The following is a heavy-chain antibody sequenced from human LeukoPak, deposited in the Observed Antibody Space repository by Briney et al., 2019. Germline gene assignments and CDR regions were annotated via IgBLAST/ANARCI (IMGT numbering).Heavy chain of an antibody. D-gene: IGHD5-18*01. CDR2: IYYSGST. V-gene: IGHV4-59*01. CDR1: GGSFSGYY. CDR3: ARVGVYSYGYSFDY. J-gene: IGHJ4*02. Sequence: SETLSLTCAVYGGSFSGYYWSWIRQPPGKGLEWIGYIYYSGSTNYNPSLKSRVTISVDTSKNQFSLKLSSVTAADTAVYYCARVGVYSYGYSFDYWGQGTLVTVSS.